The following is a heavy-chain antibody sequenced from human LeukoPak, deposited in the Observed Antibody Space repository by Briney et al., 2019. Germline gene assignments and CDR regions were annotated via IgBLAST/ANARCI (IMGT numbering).Heavy chain of an antibody. Sequence: PGGSLKLSCAASGFTFSGSAIPWVRQASGKGLEWVGRIRSRANSYVTAYAAAVTGRFIISRDDSSNTAYLQMNSLTTEDTAVYYCTRHSDTYCSRANCYVDNFYGLDVWGQGTRVTVSS. CDR2: IRSRANSYVT. CDR1: GFTFSGSA. CDR3: TRHSDTYCSRANCYVDNFYGLDV. J-gene: IGHJ6*02. V-gene: IGHV3-73*01. D-gene: IGHD2-2*01.